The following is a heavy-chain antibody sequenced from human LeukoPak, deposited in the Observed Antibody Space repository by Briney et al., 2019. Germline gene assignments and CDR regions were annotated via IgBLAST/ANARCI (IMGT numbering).Heavy chain of an antibody. J-gene: IGHJ6*03. CDR3: ARHPLITYYYYMDV. D-gene: IGHD3-10*01. Sequence: ASVKVSCKASGGTFSSYAISWVRQAPGQGLEWMGGIIPIFGTANYAQKFQGRVTITADKSTSTAYMELSSLRSEDTAVYYCARHPLITYYYYMDVWGKGTTVTVSS. CDR1: GGTFSSYA. CDR2: IIPIFGTA. V-gene: IGHV1-69*06.